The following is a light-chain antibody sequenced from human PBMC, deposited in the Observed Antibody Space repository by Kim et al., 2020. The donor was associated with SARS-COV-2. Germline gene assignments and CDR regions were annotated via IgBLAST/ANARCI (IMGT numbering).Light chain of an antibody. CDR2: GAS. J-gene: IGKJ4*01. V-gene: IGKV3-20*01. CDR1: QSVSSSY. Sequence: PGGRATHSSRACQSVSSSYLACYQKKPRQAPRHRSYGASSRATGIPYRFSGSESGTDFSLSTSRLEPEDFAVYYCQQYDMSPLTFGGGTKVDIK. CDR3: QQYDMSPLT.